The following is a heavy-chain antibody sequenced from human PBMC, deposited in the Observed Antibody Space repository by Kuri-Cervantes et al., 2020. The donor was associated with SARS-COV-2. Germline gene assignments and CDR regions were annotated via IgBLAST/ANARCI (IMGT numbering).Heavy chain of an antibody. CDR2: RTYDGSNK. CDR1: GFTFSSYA. D-gene: IGHD3-22*01. V-gene: IGHV3-30*14. CDR3: ARGRLDSSGYYFDY. Sequence: LSLTWGASGFTFSSYAMHWVRQAPGKGLEGVAVRTYDGSNKYYADSVKGRFTIPRENAKNSLYLQMNSLRAGDTAVYYCARGRLDSSGYYFDYWGQGTLVTVSS. J-gene: IGHJ4*02.